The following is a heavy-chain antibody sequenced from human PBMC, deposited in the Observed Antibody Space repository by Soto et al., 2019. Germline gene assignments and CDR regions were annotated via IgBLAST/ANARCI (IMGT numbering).Heavy chain of an antibody. CDR1: GYTFTSDD. CDR2: MIPISGIT. V-gene: IGHV1-8*01. D-gene: IGHD2-15*01. J-gene: IGHJ5*02. CDR3: ARVPCSGGSCYSVVWFDP. Sequence: ASVKVSCKASGYTFTSDDINWVRQAPGQGLEWMGWMIPISGITNYAQKFQGRVTMTSDKSTSTAYMELSSLRSEDTAVYYCARVPCSGGSCYSVVWFDPWGQGTLVTVSS.